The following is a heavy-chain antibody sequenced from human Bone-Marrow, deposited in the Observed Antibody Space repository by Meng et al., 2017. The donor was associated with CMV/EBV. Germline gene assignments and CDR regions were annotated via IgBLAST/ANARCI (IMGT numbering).Heavy chain of an antibody. CDR2: IYYSGST. CDR3: AREGQLAAYDY. J-gene: IGHJ4*02. V-gene: IGHV4-59*01. CDR1: GGSISSYY. Sequence: SEPLSLPCTVSGGSISSYYWSWIRQPPGKGLEWIGYIYYSGSTNYNPSLKSRVTISVDTSKNQFSLKLSSVTAADTAVYYCAREGQLAAYDYWGQGTLVTVSS. D-gene: IGHD6-6*01.